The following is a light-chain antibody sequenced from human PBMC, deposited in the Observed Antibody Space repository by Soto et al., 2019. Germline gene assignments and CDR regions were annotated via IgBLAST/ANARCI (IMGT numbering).Light chain of an antibody. CDR1: QDISHF. Sequence: DIQLTQSPSSLSASVGDRVTFTCRASQDISHFLAWYQQRPGEVPRLLIYGASTLQSGVPSRFSGSGFGTDFTRTITSLQPEDVATYYCQKYNKDSPATFGPGTKVEIK. V-gene: IGKV1-27*01. J-gene: IGKJ1*01. CDR3: QKYNKDSPAT. CDR2: GAS.